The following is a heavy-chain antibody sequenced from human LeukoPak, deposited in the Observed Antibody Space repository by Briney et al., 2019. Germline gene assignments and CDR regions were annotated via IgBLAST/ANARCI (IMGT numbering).Heavy chain of an antibody. CDR3: AKDPFDY. CDR1: GFTFSSYS. V-gene: IGHV3-21*01. J-gene: IGHJ4*02. CDR2: ISSSSSYI. Sequence: PGGSLRLSCAASGFTFSSYSMIWVRQAPGQGLEWVSSISSSSSYIYYTDSVKGRFIISRDNAKNSLYLQMNSLRAEDTAVYYCAKDPFDYWGQGALVTVSS.